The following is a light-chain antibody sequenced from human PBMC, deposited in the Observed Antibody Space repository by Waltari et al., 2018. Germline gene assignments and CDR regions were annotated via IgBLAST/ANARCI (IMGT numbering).Light chain of an antibody. Sequence: SYELTQPPSVSVSPGQTARITCSGHELPRKYAYWFQQKSGQAPRLVIYEDTKRPSGIPGRVSGSSSGTVATWTITGAQVDDEADYYCYSSDSTGLRVFGGGTTVVVL. CDR2: EDT. J-gene: IGLJ1*01. V-gene: IGLV3-10*01. CDR3: YSSDSTGLRV. CDR1: ELPRKY.